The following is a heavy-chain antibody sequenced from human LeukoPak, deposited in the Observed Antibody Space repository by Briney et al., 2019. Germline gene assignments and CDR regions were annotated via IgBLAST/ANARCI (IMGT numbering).Heavy chain of an antibody. Sequence: GGSLRLSCAASGFTFSSYAMHWVRQAPGKGLEWVAVISYDGSNKYYADSVKGRFTISRDNSKNTLYLQMNSLRAEDTAVYYCAREREELLWFGELFHYFDYWGQGTLVTVSS. CDR1: GFTFSSYA. CDR3: AREREELLWFGELFHYFDY. V-gene: IGHV3-30-3*01. J-gene: IGHJ4*02. CDR2: ISYDGSNK. D-gene: IGHD3-10*01.